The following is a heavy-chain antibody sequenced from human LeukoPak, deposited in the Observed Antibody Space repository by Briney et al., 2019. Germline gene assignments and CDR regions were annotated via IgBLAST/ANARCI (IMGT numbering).Heavy chain of an antibody. CDR2: ISGSGGST. Sequence: GGSLRLSCAASGFTFSSYAMSWVRQAPGKGLEWVSAISGSGGSTYYADSVKGRFTISRDNSKNTLYLQMNSLRAEDTAVYYCAKDKPSSLRFLEWLPLDYWDQGTLVTVSS. CDR1: GFTFSSYA. V-gene: IGHV3-23*01. D-gene: IGHD3-3*01. CDR3: AKDKPSSLRFLEWLPLDY. J-gene: IGHJ4*02.